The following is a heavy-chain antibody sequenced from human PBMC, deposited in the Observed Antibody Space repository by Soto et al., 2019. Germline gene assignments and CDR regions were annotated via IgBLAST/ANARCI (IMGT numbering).Heavy chain of an antibody. D-gene: IGHD6-13*01. CDR1: GGTFSSYA. CDR2: IIPIFGTA. Sequence: QVQLVQSGAEVKKPGSSVKVSCKASGGTFSSYAISWVRQAPGQGLEWMGGIIPIFGTANYAQKFQGRVTITADESTSTAXMEXSXLXSXDTAVYYCARDPPAAGTLYGDYWGQGTLVTVSS. J-gene: IGHJ4*02. V-gene: IGHV1-69*12. CDR3: ARDPPAAGTLYGDY.